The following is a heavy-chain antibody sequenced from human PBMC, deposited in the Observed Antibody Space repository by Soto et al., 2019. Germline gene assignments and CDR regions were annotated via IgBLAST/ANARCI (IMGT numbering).Heavy chain of an antibody. V-gene: IGHV3-30*18. Sequence: QVQLVESGGGVVQPGRSLRLSCAASGFTFSSYGMHWVRQAPGKGLEWVAVISYDGSNKYYADSVKGRFTISRDNSKNTLYLQMNSLRAEDTAVYYCAKGYGSGWDFDYRGQGTLVTVSS. D-gene: IGHD6-19*01. CDR2: ISYDGSNK. CDR1: GFTFSSYG. J-gene: IGHJ4*02. CDR3: AKGYGSGWDFDY.